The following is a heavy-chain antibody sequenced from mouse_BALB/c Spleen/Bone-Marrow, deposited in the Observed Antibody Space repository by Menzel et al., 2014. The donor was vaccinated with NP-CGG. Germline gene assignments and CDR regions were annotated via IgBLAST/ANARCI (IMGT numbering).Heavy chain of an antibody. V-gene: IGHV7-3*02. CDR2: IRNKANGYTT. Sequence: EVQLVESGGGLVQPGSSLRLSCATSGFTFTDYYMNLVRQPPGKALEWLGFIRNKANGYTTEFSASVKGRFTISRDNSQSILYLQMNTLRAEDSATYYCARYDGYSDNAMDYWGQGTSVTVSS. D-gene: IGHD2-3*01. CDR3: ARYDGYSDNAMDY. J-gene: IGHJ4*01. CDR1: GFTFTDYY.